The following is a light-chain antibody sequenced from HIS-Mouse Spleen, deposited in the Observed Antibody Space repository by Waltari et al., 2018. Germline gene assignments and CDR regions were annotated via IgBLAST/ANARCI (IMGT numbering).Light chain of an antibody. CDR1: SSDVGGYNY. CDR2: DVS. Sequence: QSALTQPASVSGSPGQSITISCTGTSSDVGGYNYVSWYQQHPGKAPKLMIYDVSNRPSGFSNRFSCSKSGNPASLTISGLQAEDEADYYCSSYTSSSTLVFGGGTKLTVL. J-gene: IGLJ2*01. V-gene: IGLV2-14*03. CDR3: SSYTSSSTLV.